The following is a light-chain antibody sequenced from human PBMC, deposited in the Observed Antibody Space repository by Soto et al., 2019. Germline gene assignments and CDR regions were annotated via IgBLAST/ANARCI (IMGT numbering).Light chain of an antibody. CDR3: QHYNSYSEA. Sequence: DIQMTQSPSSLSASIGDRVTITCRASQRIRTSLNWYQHKPGKAPKLLIYAASSLESGVPSRFSGSGSGTEFTLTISSLQPDDFATYYCQHYNSYSEAFGQGTKVDI. V-gene: IGKV1-5*01. J-gene: IGKJ1*01. CDR1: QRIRTS. CDR2: AAS.